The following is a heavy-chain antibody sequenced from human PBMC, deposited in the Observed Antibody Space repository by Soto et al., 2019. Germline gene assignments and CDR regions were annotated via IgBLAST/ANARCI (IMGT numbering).Heavy chain of an antibody. CDR1: GGTFSSYA. CDR3: ATGSSWYDY. CDR2: FVPIYGAT. D-gene: IGHD6-13*01. V-gene: IGHV1-69*06. J-gene: IGHJ4*02. Sequence: GASVKVSCKASGGTFSSYAISWVRQAPGQGLEWMGGFVPIYGATIYAQKFQGRVIMTEDTSTDTAYTELSSLRSEDTAVYYCATGSSWYDYWGQGTLVTVSS.